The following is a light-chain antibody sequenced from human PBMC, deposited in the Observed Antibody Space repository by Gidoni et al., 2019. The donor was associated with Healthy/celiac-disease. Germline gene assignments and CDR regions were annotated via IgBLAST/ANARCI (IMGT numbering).Light chain of an antibody. V-gene: IGKV1-9*01. CDR3: QQLSSYPLT. Sequence: IQFTQSPSSLSASVEDRVTITCRASQGISSYLAWYQQKPGKAPKLLIYAASTLQSGVSSRFSGSGSGTDFTLTISSLQPEDFATYYCQQLSSYPLTFGGXTKVEIK. CDR2: AAS. J-gene: IGKJ4*01. CDR1: QGISSY.